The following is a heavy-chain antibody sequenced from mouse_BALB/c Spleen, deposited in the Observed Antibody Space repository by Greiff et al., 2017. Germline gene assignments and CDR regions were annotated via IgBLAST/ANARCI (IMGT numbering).Heavy chain of an antibody. Sequence: VQLQQSGAELVRPGVSVKISCKGSGYTFTDYAMHWVKQSHAKSLEWIGVISTYYGDASYNQKFKGKATMTVDKSSSTAYMELARLTSEDSAIYYCARDDGYYYFDYWGQGTTLTVSS. V-gene: IGHV1S137*01. CDR2: ISTYYGDA. CDR1: GYTFTDYA. J-gene: IGHJ2*01. CDR3: ARDDGYYYFDY. D-gene: IGHD2-3*01.